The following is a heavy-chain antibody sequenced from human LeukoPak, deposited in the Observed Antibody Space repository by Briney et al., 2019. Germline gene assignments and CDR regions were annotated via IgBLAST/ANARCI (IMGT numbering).Heavy chain of an antibody. CDR2: ISSSSSYI. V-gene: IGHV3-21*01. CDR1: GFTFSSYS. J-gene: IGHJ5*02. CDR3: ARDLDHAVAGPFDP. Sequence: GXXLRLSCAASGFTFSSYSMNWVRQAPGKGLEWVSSISSSSSYIYYADSVKGRFTISRDNAKNSLYLQMNSLRAEDTAVYYCARDLDHAVAGPFDPWGQGTLVTVSS. D-gene: IGHD6-19*01.